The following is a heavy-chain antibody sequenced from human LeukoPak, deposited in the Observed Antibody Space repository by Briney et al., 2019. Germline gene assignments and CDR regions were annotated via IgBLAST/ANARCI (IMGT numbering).Heavy chain of an antibody. CDR2: IYSGGTT. CDR1: GFTVSSSY. Sequence: GSLRLSCAASGFTVSSSYMTWVRQAPGKGLEWVSVIYSGGTTYYADSVKGRFTISRDNSKNTLYLQMNSLRAEDTAVYYCARATYRDSSGYILDYWGQGTLVTVSS. J-gene: IGHJ4*02. V-gene: IGHV3-66*02. D-gene: IGHD3-22*01. CDR3: ARATYRDSSGYILDY.